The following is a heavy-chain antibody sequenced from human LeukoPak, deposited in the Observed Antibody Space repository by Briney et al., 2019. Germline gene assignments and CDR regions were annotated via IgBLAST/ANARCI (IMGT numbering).Heavy chain of an antibody. CDR3: AVLYSSGSIDY. D-gene: IGHD6-19*01. Sequence: ASVKVSCKASEYTFTVYYIHWVRQAPGQGLEWMGWINPNSGGTNYEQKFQGRVTMTRDTSITTAYMELSRLRSDDTAVYYCAVLYSSGSIDYWGQGTLVTVSS. V-gene: IGHV1-2*02. CDR1: EYTFTVYY. J-gene: IGHJ4*02. CDR2: INPNSGGT.